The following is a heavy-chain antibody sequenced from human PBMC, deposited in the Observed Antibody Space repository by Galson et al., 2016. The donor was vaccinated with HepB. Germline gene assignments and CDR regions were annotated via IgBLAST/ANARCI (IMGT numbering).Heavy chain of an antibody. V-gene: IGHV3-30*04. CDR1: GFTCSTYP. Sequence: SLRLSCAMSGFTCSTYPMHWVRQAPGKGLECVAIISHDGFTKYYADSMKGRFTISRDNSKNTLYLQMNSLIPEDTAVYTCVRGSVPSVGMDVWGQGTTVTVSS. CDR2: ISHDGFTK. CDR3: VRGSVPSVGMDV. D-gene: IGHD2-15*01. J-gene: IGHJ6*02.